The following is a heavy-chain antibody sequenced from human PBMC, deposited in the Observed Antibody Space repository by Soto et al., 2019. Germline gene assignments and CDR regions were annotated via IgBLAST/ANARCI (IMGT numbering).Heavy chain of an antibody. J-gene: IGHJ6*02. CDR3: ARCPENYYGMDV. V-gene: IGHV4-61*05. Sequence: SETLSLTCTVSGGSISSSSYYWGWIRQPPGKGLEWIGYIYYSGSTNYNPSLKSRVTISVDTSKNQFSLKLSSVTAADTAVYYCARCPENYYGMDVWGQGTTVTVSS. CDR1: GGSISSSSYY. CDR2: IYYSGST.